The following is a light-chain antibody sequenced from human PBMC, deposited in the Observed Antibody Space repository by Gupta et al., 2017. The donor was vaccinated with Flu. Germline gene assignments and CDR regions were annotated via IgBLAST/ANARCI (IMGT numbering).Light chain of an antibody. J-gene: IGLJ1*01. CDR3: CSESGSSTLGV. Sequence: QSALTQPASVSGSPGQSITISCTGTNSDVGGYNYASWYKQYPGKAPKLIIYDFSNRPSGVSNRFSGAKYGNTASVTISGLQAEDEADYHCCSESGSSTLGVFGTGTKVTVL. CDR1: NSDVGGYNY. CDR2: DFS. V-gene: IGLV2-14*03.